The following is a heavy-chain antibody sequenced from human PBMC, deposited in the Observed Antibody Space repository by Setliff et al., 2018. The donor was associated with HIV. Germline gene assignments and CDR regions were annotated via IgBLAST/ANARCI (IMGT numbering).Heavy chain of an antibody. CDR1: GYTFTAYY. D-gene: IGHD3-22*01. V-gene: IGHV1-46*01. J-gene: IGHJ5*02. CDR2: INPSGGST. CDR3: ARDTGYYDSTVSPPYNWFDP. Sequence: ASVKVSCKASGYTFTAYYMHWVRQAPAQGLEWMGIINPSGGSTGYAQKFQGRVTMTRDTSTSTVYMELSSLRSEDTAVYYCARDTGYYDSTVSPPYNWFDPWGQGTLVTVSS.